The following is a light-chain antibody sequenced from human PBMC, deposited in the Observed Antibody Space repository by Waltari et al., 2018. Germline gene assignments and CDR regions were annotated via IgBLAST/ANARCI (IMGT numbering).Light chain of an antibody. Sequence: QSALTHPPSASGSPGQPVTIPCTGPSSDVGRNNYIPWYQQHPGKAPKLIIYEVTKRPSGVPDRFSGSKSGNTASLTVSGLQAEDEADYYCSSFADTNPFVFGTGTKVTVL. J-gene: IGLJ1*01. V-gene: IGLV2-8*01. CDR3: SSFADTNPFV. CDR2: EVT. CDR1: SSDVGRNNY.